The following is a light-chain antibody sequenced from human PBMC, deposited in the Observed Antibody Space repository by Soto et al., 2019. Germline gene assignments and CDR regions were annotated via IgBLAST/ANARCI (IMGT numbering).Light chain of an antibody. CDR3: HQRQSWPRT. Sequence: EIVLTQSPATLSSFPGDRVTLSCRASQYINTRLAWYQHRPGQAPRLLIYQTSNSAAGIPARFSASGTGTDFTLTISDVQPEDFAVYYCHQRQSWPRTFGQGTKVDI. J-gene: IGKJ1*01. CDR1: QYINTR. CDR2: QTS. V-gene: IGKV3-11*01.